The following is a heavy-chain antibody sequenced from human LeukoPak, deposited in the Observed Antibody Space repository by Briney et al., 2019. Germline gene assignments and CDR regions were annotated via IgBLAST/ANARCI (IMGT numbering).Heavy chain of an antibody. Sequence: ASVKVSCKASGYTFTSYDINWVRQATGQGLEWMGWINPNSGNTGYAQKFQGRVTMTRNTSISTAYMELSSLRSEDTAVYYCARVRVGATTSFDYWGQGPLVTVSS. CDR3: ARVRVGATTSFDY. CDR1: GYTFTSYD. V-gene: IGHV1-8*01. D-gene: IGHD1-26*01. CDR2: INPNSGNT. J-gene: IGHJ4*02.